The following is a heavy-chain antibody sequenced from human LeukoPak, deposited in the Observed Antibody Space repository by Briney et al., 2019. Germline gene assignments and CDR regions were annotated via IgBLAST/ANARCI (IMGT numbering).Heavy chain of an antibody. Sequence: SETLSLTCTVSGGSISSGFYYWSWIRQPAGEGLEWIGRIYTNGSTNYSPFLKSRVTMSVDTSKNQFSLKLSSVTAADTAVYYCAREEFHYDSSGYYERWYFDLWGRGTLVTVSS. V-gene: IGHV4-61*02. CDR3: AREEFHYDSSGYYERWYFDL. CDR1: GGSISSGFYY. J-gene: IGHJ2*01. CDR2: IYTNGST. D-gene: IGHD3-22*01.